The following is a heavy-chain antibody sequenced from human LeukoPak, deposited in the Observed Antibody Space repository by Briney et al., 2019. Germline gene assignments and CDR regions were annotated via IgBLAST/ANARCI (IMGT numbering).Heavy chain of an antibody. D-gene: IGHD5-18*01. CDR2: MYHSGST. V-gene: IGHV4-38-2*02. CDR3: ARSRGYSVTADY. Sequence: SETLSLTCTVSGYSISSGYYWGWIRQPPGKGLEWIGSMYHSGSTYYNPSLKSRVTISVDTSKNQFSLKLSSVTAADTAVYYCARSRGYSVTADYWGQGTLVTVSS. J-gene: IGHJ4*02. CDR1: GYSISSGYY.